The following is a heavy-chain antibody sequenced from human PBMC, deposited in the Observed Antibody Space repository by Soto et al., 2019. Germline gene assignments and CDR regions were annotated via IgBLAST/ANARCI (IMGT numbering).Heavy chain of an antibody. J-gene: IGHJ4*02. V-gene: IGHV2-5*01. Sequence: QITLKESGPTLVKPTQTLTLTCTISGFSLSTRGVGVGWIRQPPGKALEWLAVLYWYDDKRYSPSLQSRLTITKDTSKNQVVLTLTNMDPVDTATYYCARKNYGDYPTDYWGQGTLVTVSS. CDR2: LYWYDDK. CDR1: GFSLSTRGVG. D-gene: IGHD4-17*01. CDR3: ARKNYGDYPTDY.